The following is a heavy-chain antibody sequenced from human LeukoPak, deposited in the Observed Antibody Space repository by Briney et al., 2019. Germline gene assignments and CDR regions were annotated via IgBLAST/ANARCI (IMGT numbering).Heavy chain of an antibody. CDR1: GFTFSSCA. CDR2: VSGSGGST. V-gene: IGHV3-23*01. Sequence: GSLRPSCAASGFTFSSCAMSWVCQAPGKGLGWVSAVSGSGGSTYYADSVKGRFTISRDNSKNTLYLQMNSLRAEDTAVYYCAKGIGLYYYDSSGYYDAFDIWGQGTMVTVSS. CDR3: AKGIGLYYYDSSGYYDAFDI. J-gene: IGHJ3*02. D-gene: IGHD3-22*01.